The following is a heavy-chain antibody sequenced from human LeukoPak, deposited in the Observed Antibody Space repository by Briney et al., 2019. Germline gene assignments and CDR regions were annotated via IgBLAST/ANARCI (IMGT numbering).Heavy chain of an antibody. CDR2: IRDSGSST. CDR1: GFTFSSYA. D-gene: IGHD1-26*01. CDR3: VKKLVGTTSGGPLDY. Sequence: GGSLRPSCAASGFTFSSYAMSWVRQAPGKGLEWVSGIRDSGSSTYYVDSVKGRFTISRDNSKNTLYLQMNSLQAEDTAIYYCVKKLVGTTSGGPLDYWGQGTLVIVSS. V-gene: IGHV3-23*01. J-gene: IGHJ4*02.